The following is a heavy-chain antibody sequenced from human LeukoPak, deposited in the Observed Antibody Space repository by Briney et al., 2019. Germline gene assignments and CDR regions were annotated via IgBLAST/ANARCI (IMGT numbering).Heavy chain of an antibody. D-gene: IGHD2-15*01. CDR3: ATSYCSGASCPVYYYYMDV. CDR1: GFTFSSYW. CDR2: INEDGSEK. V-gene: IGHV3-7*01. J-gene: IGHJ6*03. Sequence: PGGSLRLSCAASGFTFSSYWMSWVRQAPGKGLEWVANINEDGSEKYYVDSVKGRFTISRDNAKNSLYLQMNSLRAEDTGVYYCATSYCSGASCPVYYYYMDVWGKGTTVTVSS.